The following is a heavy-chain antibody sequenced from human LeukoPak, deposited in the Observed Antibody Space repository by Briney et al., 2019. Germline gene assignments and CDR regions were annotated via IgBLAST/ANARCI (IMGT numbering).Heavy chain of an antibody. CDR1: GYSFTNYW. Sequence: GESLQISCQGSGYSFTNYWIGWVRRMPGKGLEWMGIIYPGGSDTRYSPSFQGQVTISADRSINIAYLQWSSLKASDTAMYYCARQLAVAGTYDYWGQGTLVTVSS. D-gene: IGHD6-19*01. CDR2: IYPGGSDT. V-gene: IGHV5-51*01. J-gene: IGHJ4*02. CDR3: ARQLAVAGTYDY.